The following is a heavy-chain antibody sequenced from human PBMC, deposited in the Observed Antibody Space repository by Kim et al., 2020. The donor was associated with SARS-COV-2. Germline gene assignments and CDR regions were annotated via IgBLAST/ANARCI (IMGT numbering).Heavy chain of an antibody. CDR3: ARDQGRGYSGYDWGYYYGMDV. CDR1: GYTFTSYG. CDR2: ISAYNGNT. D-gene: IGHD5-12*01. J-gene: IGHJ6*02. Sequence: ASVKVSCKASGYTFTSYGISWVRQAPGQGLEWMGWISAYNGNTNYAQKLQGRVTMTTDTSTSTAYMELRSLRSDDTAVYYCARDQGRGYSGYDWGYYYGMDVWGQGTTVTVSS. V-gene: IGHV1-18*04.